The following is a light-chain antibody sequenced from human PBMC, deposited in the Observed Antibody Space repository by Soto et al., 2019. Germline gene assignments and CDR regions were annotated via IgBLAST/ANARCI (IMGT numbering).Light chain of an antibody. CDR3: AAWDNSLSEYV. Sequence: QSALTQPPSASETPGQRVTISCSGSSSNIGRNTVNWYQQLPGTAPKLVIYSNNQRPSGVPDRFSGSKPGTSGSLAISGLQSEDEADYYCAAWDNSLSEYVFGTGTKVTVL. V-gene: IGLV1-44*01. CDR2: SNN. CDR1: SSNIGRNT. J-gene: IGLJ1*01.